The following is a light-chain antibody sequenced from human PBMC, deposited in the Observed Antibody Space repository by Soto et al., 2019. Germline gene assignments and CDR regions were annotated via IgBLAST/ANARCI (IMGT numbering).Light chain of an antibody. CDR2: DAS. Sequence: EIVMTQSPATLSVSPGESATLSCRARQNVNSHLAWFQQKPGQAPRLLIYDASTRATGIPARFSGSGSGTEFTLTISSLQSEDFAVYYCQQYDNWPPWTFGPGTKVDIK. V-gene: IGKV3-15*01. CDR1: QNVNSH. J-gene: IGKJ1*01. CDR3: QQYDNWPPWT.